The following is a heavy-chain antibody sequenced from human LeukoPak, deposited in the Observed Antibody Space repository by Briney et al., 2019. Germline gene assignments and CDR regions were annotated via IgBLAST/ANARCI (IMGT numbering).Heavy chain of an antibody. Sequence: GGSLRLSCAASGFTFSSYIMSWVRQAPGKGLEWVSPIGGSGDSTYYADSVKGRFTISRDNSKNTLYLRMNSLRADDTAVYYCAKEGPGGGGYFDDWGQGTLVTVSS. V-gene: IGHV3-23*01. CDR3: AKEGPGGGGYFDD. CDR2: IGGSGDST. J-gene: IGHJ4*02. D-gene: IGHD3-16*01. CDR1: GFTFSSYI.